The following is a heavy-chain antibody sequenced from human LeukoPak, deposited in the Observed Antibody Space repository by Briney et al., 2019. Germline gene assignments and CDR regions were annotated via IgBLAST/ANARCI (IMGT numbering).Heavy chain of an antibody. D-gene: IGHD6-19*01. CDR3: AKAHSSGMYYFDY. CDR2: ISYDGGNK. CDR1: GFTFSTYV. J-gene: IGHJ4*02. V-gene: IGHV3-30*18. Sequence: GRSLRLSCAASGFTFSTYVMHWVRQAPGKGLEWVAVISYDGGNKNYADSVKGRFSISRDDSKNTLYLQMNSLRDEDTAVYYCAKAHSSGMYYFDYWGQGTLVTVSS.